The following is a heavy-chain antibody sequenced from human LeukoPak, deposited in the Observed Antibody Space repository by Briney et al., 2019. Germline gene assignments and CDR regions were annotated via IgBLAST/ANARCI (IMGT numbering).Heavy chain of an antibody. J-gene: IGHJ4*02. CDR1: GYTFTSYD. V-gene: IGHV1-8*02. D-gene: IGHD4-23*01. CDR3: ASGTVVTPGGY. Sequence: ASVKVSCKASGYTFTSYDINWVRQATGQGLEWMGWMNPNSGNTGYAQKFQGRVTMTRDMSTSTVYMELSSLRSEDTAVYYCASGTVVTPGGYWGQGTLVTVSS. CDR2: MNPNSGNT.